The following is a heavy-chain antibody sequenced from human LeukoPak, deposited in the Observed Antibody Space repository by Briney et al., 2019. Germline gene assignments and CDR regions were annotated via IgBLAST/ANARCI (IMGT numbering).Heavy chain of an antibody. CDR2: ISYDGSNK. Sequence: GGSLRLSCGASGFIFSSFGMHWVRQAPGKGLEWVAVISYDGSNKYYADSVKGRFTISRDNSKNTLYLQMNSLRAEDTAVYYCARDQSYGMFDYWGQGTLVTVSS. V-gene: IGHV3-30*19. D-gene: IGHD2-8*01. J-gene: IGHJ4*02. CDR3: ARDQSYGMFDY. CDR1: GFIFSSFG.